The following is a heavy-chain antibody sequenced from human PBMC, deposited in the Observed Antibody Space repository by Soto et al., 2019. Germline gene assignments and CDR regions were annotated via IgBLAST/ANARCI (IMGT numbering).Heavy chain of an antibody. CDR2: IIPIFGTA. D-gene: IGHD6-19*01. J-gene: IGHJ6*02. CDR1: GVTFSSYA. CDR3: ARMTTDNSSGWYWFRFRPYYYGMDV. Sequence: GASAKLSCKACGVTFSSYAISWVRQAPGQGLEWMGGIIPIFGTANYAQKFQGRVTITADESTSTAYMELSSLRSEDTAVYYCARMTTDNSSGWYWFRFRPYYYGMDVWGQGTTVTVSS. V-gene: IGHV1-69*13.